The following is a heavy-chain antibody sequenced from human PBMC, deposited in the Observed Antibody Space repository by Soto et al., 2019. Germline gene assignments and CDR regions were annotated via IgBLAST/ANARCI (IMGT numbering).Heavy chain of an antibody. D-gene: IGHD3-10*01. J-gene: IGHJ5*02. CDR1: GFTFSSYG. Sequence: GGSLRLSCAASGFTFSSYGMHWVRQAPGKGLEWVAVIWYDGSNKYYADSVKGRFTISRDNSKNTLYLQMNSLRAEDTAVYYCARDISLSFGEYHNWFDPWGQGTLVTVSS. V-gene: IGHV3-33*01. CDR3: ARDISLSFGEYHNWFDP. CDR2: IWYDGSNK.